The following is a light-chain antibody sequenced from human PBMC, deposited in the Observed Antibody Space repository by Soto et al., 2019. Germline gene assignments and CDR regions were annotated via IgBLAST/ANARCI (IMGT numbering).Light chain of an antibody. J-gene: IGKJ3*01. CDR1: QNIRND. V-gene: IGKV1-6*01. CDR2: AAS. CDR3: PQDFDYPFT. Sequence: AIQMTQSPSSLSASVGDRVTITCRASQNIRNDLGWYHQKPGKAPNLLISAASNLHAGVPSRFSSTGSGTHFTLPISNLPPEDFGTYYCPQDFDYPFTVGPGTRVDL.